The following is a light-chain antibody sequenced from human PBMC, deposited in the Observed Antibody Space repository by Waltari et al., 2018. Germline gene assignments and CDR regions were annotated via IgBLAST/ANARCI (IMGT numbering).Light chain of an antibody. Sequence: DIQMTQSPSSLSASVGDRVTVTCRASQRISNSLAWYQQKPGKAPKLLLYGASRLESGVPSRFSGSGSGTDYTLTISSLQPEDFATYYCQQHYTTPWTFGQGTKVEIK. J-gene: IGKJ1*01. CDR3: QQHYTTPWT. CDR2: GAS. V-gene: IGKV1-NL1*01. CDR1: QRISNS.